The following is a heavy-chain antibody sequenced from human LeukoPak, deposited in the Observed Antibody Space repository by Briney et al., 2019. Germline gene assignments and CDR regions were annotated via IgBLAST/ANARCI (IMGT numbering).Heavy chain of an antibody. CDR2: INHSGST. D-gene: IGHD3-3*01. CDR3: ARGSLWYDFWSGKGYYYYYMDV. V-gene: IGHV4-34*01. J-gene: IGHJ6*03. Sequence: SETLSLTCAVYGGSFSGYYWSWIRQPPGKGLERIGEINHSGSTNYNPSLKSRVTISVDTSKNQFSLKLSSVTAADTAVYYCARGSLWYDFWSGKGYYYYYMDVWGKGTTVTVSS. CDR1: GGSFSGYY.